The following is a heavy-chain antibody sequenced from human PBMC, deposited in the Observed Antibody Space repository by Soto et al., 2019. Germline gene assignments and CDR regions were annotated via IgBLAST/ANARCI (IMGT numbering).Heavy chain of an antibody. CDR2: INPNSGVT. V-gene: IGHV1-2*04. J-gene: IGHJ6*03. CDR1: GDSFTGYY. Sequence: QVQLVQSGAEVKKPGASVTVSCRACGDSFTGYYMHWVRQAPGQGLEWMGWINPNSGVTKYAQKFQGWVTMTRDTSMRTVYMELSRLRSDDTAVYYCARESGGATATLDYYYFYMDVWGTGTTVTVSS. CDR3: ARESGGATATLDYYYFYMDV. D-gene: IGHD1-26*01.